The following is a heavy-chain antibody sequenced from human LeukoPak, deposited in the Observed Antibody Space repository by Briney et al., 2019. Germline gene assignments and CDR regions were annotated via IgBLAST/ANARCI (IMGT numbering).Heavy chain of an antibody. D-gene: IGHD3-22*01. Sequence: ASVKVSCKASGGSFSNFGISWVRQAPGQGLEWMGIINPSGGSTSYAQKFQGRVTMTRDMSTSTVYMELSSLRSEDTAVYYCARDPPDYYDSSGYLDYWGQGTLVTVSS. J-gene: IGHJ4*02. CDR3: ARDPPDYYDSSGYLDY. CDR1: GGSFSNFG. CDR2: INPSGGST. V-gene: IGHV1-46*01.